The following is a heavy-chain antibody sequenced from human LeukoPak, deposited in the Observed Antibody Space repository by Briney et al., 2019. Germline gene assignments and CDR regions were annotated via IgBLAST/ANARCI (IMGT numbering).Heavy chain of an antibody. CDR3: VRVDYEGSGYYYIDY. CDR1: GFTLSRYW. CDR2: INSGGSIT. D-gene: IGHD3-22*01. V-gene: IGHV3-74*01. Sequence: PGGSLRLSCAAAGFTLSRYWMHWVRQAPGKGLVWVSRINSGGSITTYADSVKGRFTISRDNAKNTLYLQMNSLRVEDTAVYYCVRVDYEGSGYYYIDYWGQGTLVTVSS. J-gene: IGHJ4*02.